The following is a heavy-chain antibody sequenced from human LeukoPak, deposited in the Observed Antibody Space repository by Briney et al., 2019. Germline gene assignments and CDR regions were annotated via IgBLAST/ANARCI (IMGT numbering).Heavy chain of an antibody. J-gene: IGHJ4*02. V-gene: IGHV4-34*01. CDR3: AVTEYDY. D-gene: IGHD1-14*01. Sequence: SETLSLTCAVYGGSFSGYYWSWIRQPPGKGLEWIGEINHSGSTNYNPSLKSRITISVDTSKNQFSLKLSSATAADTAVYYCAVTEYDYWGQGTLVTVSS. CDR1: GGSFSGYY. CDR2: INHSGST.